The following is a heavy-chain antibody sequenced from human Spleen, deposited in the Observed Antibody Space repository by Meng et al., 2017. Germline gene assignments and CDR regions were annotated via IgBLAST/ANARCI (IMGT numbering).Heavy chain of an antibody. CDR1: GFSLNSIGVG. V-gene: IGHV2-5*01. CDR2: IYWNDDK. Sequence: QITLKESGPTLVKPTQTLTLTCTFSGFSLNSIGVGVGWIRQPPGKALEWLALIYWNDDKRYRPSLERRLTITKDTSKNQVLLKMANMDPVDTATYYCARTYGTTDYWGQGALVTVSS. D-gene: IGHD2-2*01. CDR3: ARTYGTTDY. J-gene: IGHJ4*02.